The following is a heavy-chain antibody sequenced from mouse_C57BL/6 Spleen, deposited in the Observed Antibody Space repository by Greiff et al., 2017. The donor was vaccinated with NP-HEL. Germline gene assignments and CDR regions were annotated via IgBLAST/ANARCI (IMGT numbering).Heavy chain of an antibody. J-gene: IGHJ2*01. CDR3: ARSSYYSNYVVDY. D-gene: IGHD2-5*01. CDR2: IYPGSGNT. Sequence: QVQLQQSGAELVRPGASVKLSCKASGYTFTDYYINWVKQRPGQGLEWIARIYPGSGNTYYNEKFKGKATLTAEKSSSTAYMQLSSLTSEDSAVYFCARSSYYSNYVVDYWGQGTTLTVSS. V-gene: IGHV1-76*01. CDR1: GYTFTDYY.